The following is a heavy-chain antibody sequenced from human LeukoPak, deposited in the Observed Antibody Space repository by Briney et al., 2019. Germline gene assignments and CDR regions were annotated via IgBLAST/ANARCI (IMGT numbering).Heavy chain of an antibody. CDR1: EYSFTSYW. J-gene: IGHJ3*02. CDR3: ARFRAGYCSGASCYDSFDI. D-gene: IGHD2-15*01. Sequence: GESLKISWKGSEYSFTSYWIGWVRQMPGKGLEWIGIIYPADSDTRYSPSFKGQVTISTDKSITTAFLQWSSLKASDTAMYYCARFRAGYCSGASCYDSFDIWGEGTMVTVSS. V-gene: IGHV5-51*01. CDR2: IYPADSDT.